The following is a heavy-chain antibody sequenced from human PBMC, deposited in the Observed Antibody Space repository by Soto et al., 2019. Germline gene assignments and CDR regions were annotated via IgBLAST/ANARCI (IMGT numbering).Heavy chain of an antibody. CDR1: GFTFSSYS. D-gene: IGHD6-13*01. CDR3: ARDRLYSSRDFDY. Sequence: ESAGGLVKPGGSLRLSCAASGFTFSSYSMNWVRQAPGKGLEWVSSISSSSSYIYYADSVKGRFTISRDNAKNSLYLQMNSLRAEDTAVYYCARDRLYSSRDFDYWGQGTLVTVSS. V-gene: IGHV3-21*01. J-gene: IGHJ4*02. CDR2: ISSSSSYI.